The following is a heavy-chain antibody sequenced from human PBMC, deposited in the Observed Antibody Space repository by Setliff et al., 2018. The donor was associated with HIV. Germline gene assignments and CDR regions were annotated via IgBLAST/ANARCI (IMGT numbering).Heavy chain of an antibody. CDR3: ARGDYDYVWGSYRPLALDY. Sequence: SVKVSCKASGGTFSSYAISWVRPAPGQGLEWMGGIIPIFGTANYAQKFQGRVTITADESTSTAYMELSSLRSDDTAVYYCARGDYDYVWGSYRPLALDYWGQGTLVTVSS. J-gene: IGHJ4*02. D-gene: IGHD3-16*02. CDR1: GGTFSSYA. V-gene: IGHV1-69*13. CDR2: IIPIFGTA.